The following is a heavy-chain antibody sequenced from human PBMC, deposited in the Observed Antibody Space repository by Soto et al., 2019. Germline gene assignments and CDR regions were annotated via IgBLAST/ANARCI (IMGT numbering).Heavy chain of an antibody. CDR3: ARDLTYSSSSELFAP. CDR2: INGGGDT. D-gene: IGHD6-6*01. Sequence: GGSLRLSCAASGFTISDKYMSWVRQAPGKGLEWVSVINGGGDTFYPDSVKGRFTISRDNSENTLYLQMNNLRAEDTAVYYCARDLTYSSSSELFAPWGQGALVTVSS. CDR1: GFTISDKY. J-gene: IGHJ5*02. V-gene: IGHV3-53*01.